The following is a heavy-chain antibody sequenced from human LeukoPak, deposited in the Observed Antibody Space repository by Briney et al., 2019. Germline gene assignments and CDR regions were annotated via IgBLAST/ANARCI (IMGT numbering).Heavy chain of an antibody. V-gene: IGHV1-69*04. D-gene: IGHD1-20*01. J-gene: IGHJ4*02. CDR1: GGTFSSYA. CDR2: IIPILGIA. Sequence: SVKVSCKASGGTFSSYAISWVRQAPGQGLEWMGRIIPILGIANYAQKFQGRVTITADKSTSTAYMELSSLRSEDTAVYYCARESRYNWDDRSGIWGQGTLVTVSS. CDR3: ARESRYNWDDRSGI.